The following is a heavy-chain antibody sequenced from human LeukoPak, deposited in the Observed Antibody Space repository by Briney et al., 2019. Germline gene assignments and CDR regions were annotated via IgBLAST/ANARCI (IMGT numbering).Heavy chain of an antibody. V-gene: IGHV3-30*03. Sequence: GGSLRLSCVASGFTFSSYGIHWVRQAPGKGLEWVAVVSSDGSIKYNADSVKGRFTISRDTSKNTVYLQVNSLGAEDTAFYYCARGYSSSWLGYFDYWGQGTLVTVSS. D-gene: IGHD6-13*01. J-gene: IGHJ4*02. CDR2: VSSDGSIK. CDR1: GFTFSSYG. CDR3: ARGYSSSWLGYFDY.